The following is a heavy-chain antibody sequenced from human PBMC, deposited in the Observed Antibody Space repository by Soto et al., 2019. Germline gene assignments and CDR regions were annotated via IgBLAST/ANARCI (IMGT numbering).Heavy chain of an antibody. CDR1: GGSISSSSYY. V-gene: IGHV4-39*07. D-gene: IGHD3-10*01. J-gene: IGHJ6*02. CDR2: IYYSGST. CDR3: ARAGFVRMDYYYGMDV. Sequence: ETLSLTCTVSGGSISSSSYYWGWIRQPPGKGLEWIGSIYYSGSTYYNPSLKSRVTISVDTSRNQFSLKLSSVTAADTAVYYCARAGFVRMDYYYGMDVWGQGTTVTVSS.